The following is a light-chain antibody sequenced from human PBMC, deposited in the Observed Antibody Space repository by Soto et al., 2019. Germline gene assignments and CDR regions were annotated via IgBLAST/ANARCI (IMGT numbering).Light chain of an antibody. CDR2: DAS. CDR1: QSVSRT. J-gene: IGKJ1*01. CDR3: RKRYNWPQT. Sequence: EVVLTQSPATLSFSPRERANLSCRTSQSVSRTLAWYQQKSGQAPRLLIYDASNRATGIPTRFSGSGPGTDFTVNIRSLAPEGLVVYYCRKRYNWPQTVGKGTNVDIK. V-gene: IGKV3-11*01.